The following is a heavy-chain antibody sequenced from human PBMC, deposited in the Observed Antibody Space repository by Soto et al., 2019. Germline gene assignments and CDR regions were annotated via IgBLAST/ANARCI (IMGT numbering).Heavy chain of an antibody. CDR2: ISSSSSTI. CDR3: ARLGYYYGSGSLNWFDP. CDR1: GFTFSSYS. Sequence: GGSLRLSCAASGFTFSSYSMNWVRQAPGKGLEWVSYISSSSSTIYYADSVKGRFTISRDNAKNSLYLQMNSLRAEDTAVYYCARLGYYYGSGSLNWFDPWGQGTLVTV. J-gene: IGHJ5*02. D-gene: IGHD3-10*01. V-gene: IGHV3-48*01.